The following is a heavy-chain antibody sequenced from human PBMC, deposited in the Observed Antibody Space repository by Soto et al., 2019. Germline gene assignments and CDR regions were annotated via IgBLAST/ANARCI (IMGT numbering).Heavy chain of an antibody. Sequence: ASVKVSCKVSGYTLTELSMLWVRQAPGKGLEWMGGFDPEDGETIYAQKFQGRVTMTEDTSTDTAYMELSSLRSEDTAVYYCATIPSMGDDGSGPPFDPWGQGTLVTVPQ. CDR3: ATIPSMGDDGSGPPFDP. CDR1: GYTLTELS. V-gene: IGHV1-24*01. D-gene: IGHD4-17*01. CDR2: FDPEDGET. J-gene: IGHJ5*02.